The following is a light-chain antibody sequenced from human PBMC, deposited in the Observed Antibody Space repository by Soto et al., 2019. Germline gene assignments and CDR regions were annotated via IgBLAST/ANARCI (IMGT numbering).Light chain of an antibody. CDR1: QSISSSY. CDR2: GAS. CDR3: QQYGSSSWT. J-gene: IGKJ1*01. Sequence: EIVLTQSPGTLSLSPGKRATLSCRARQSISSSYLAWYQQRPGQAPRLLIYGASSRATGIPDRFSGSGSGTEFTLTISRLEPEDFAVYYCQQYGSSSWTFGQGTKVDIK. V-gene: IGKV3-20*01.